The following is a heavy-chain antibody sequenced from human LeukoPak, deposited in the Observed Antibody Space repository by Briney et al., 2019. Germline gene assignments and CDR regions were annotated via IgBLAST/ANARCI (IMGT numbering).Heavy chain of an antibody. CDR3: ARGGESWLQLHGYYYYYGMDV. V-gene: IGHV4-59*01. J-gene: IGHJ6*02. Sequence: SETLSLTCTVSGGSISSYYWSWIRQPPGKGLEWIGYIYYSGSTNYNPSLKSRVTISVDTSKNQFSLKLSSVTAADTAVYYCARGGESWLQLHGYYYYYGMDVWGQGTTVTVSS. CDR2: IYYSGST. CDR1: GGSISSYY. D-gene: IGHD5-24*01.